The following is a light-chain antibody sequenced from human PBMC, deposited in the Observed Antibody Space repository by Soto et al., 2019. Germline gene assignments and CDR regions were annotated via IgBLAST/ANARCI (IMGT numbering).Light chain of an antibody. V-gene: IGKV3-11*01. CDR3: QQRNVWPPGT. J-gene: IGKJ5*01. Sequence: EIELTQAPATLSFSPGERATLSCSASRSVSNFLSCYQRKPGQAPRLLVYGAFKRATGIPARFSRSGSGTAFTLTISSLEPEASAVYYCQQRNVWPPGTFGKGTGLEIK. CDR1: RSVSNF. CDR2: GAF.